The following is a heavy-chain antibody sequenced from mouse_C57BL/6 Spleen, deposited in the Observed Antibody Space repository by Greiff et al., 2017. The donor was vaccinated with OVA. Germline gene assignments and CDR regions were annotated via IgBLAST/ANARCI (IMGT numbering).Heavy chain of an antibody. D-gene: IGHD2-1*01. CDR3: ARGGYGNFAMDY. CDR1: GYTFTSYW. V-gene: IGHV1-69*01. Sequence: QVQLQQPGAELVMPGASVKLSCKASGYTFTSYWMHWVKQRPGQGLEWIGEIDPSDSYTNYNQKFKGKSTLTVDKSSSTAYMQLSSLTSEDSAVYYCARGGYGNFAMDYWGQGTSVTVSS. CDR2: IDPSDSYT. J-gene: IGHJ4*01.